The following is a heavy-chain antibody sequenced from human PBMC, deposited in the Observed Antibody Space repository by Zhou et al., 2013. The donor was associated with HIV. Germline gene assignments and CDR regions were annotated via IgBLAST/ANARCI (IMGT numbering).Heavy chain of an antibody. D-gene: IGHD2-2*01. CDR1: GYTFTRYG. Sequence: QVQLVQSGAEVKKPGATVKVSCKASGYTFTRYGISWVRQAPGQGLEWMGWISGYNGNTNYVQKVQDRVTMTTDTSASIAYMELRSLRSDDTAVYYCARLTTADDAFDIWGQGTTVTVSS. V-gene: IGHV1-18*01. CDR3: ARLTTADDAFDI. J-gene: IGHJ3*02. CDR2: ISGYNGNT.